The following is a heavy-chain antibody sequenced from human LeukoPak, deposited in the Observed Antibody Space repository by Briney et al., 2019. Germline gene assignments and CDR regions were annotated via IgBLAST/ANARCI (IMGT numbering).Heavy chain of an antibody. Sequence: GGSLRLSCSASGFTFSSYAMHWVRQAPGKGLEYVSAISSNGGSTYYADSVKGRFTISRDNSKNTLYLQMNSLRAEDTAVYYCARDSPPGPFDIWGQGTMVTVSS. V-gene: IGHV3-64*04. CDR3: ARDSPPGPFDI. CDR2: ISSNGGST. J-gene: IGHJ3*02. CDR1: GFTFSSYA.